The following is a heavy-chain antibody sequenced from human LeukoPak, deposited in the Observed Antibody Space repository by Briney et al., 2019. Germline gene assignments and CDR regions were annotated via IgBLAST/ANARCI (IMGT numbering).Heavy chain of an antibody. D-gene: IGHD2-2*01. V-gene: IGHV3-30*02. CDR3: ARDPREGYCSSTSCYESGWFDP. J-gene: IGHJ5*02. Sequence: GGSLRLSCAASGFTFSSYGMHWVRQAPGKGLEWVAFIRYDGSNKYYADSVKGRFTISRDNSKNTLYLQMNSLRAEDTAVYYCARDPREGYCSSTSCYESGWFDPWGQGTLVTVSS. CDR1: GFTFSSYG. CDR2: IRYDGSNK.